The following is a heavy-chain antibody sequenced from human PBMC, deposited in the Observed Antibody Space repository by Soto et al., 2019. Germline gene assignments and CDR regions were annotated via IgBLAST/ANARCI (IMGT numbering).Heavy chain of an antibody. J-gene: IGHJ6*02. CDR2: ISNGGST. CDR1: GGSIGSYY. CDR3: ARHSAYYGKDV. D-gene: IGHD2-2*01. V-gene: IGHV4-59*01. Sequence: SETLSLTCRVSGGSIGSYYWSWIRLHPGKGLEWIGYISNGGSTSYSPSLRGRVTISVDLSKKQCALELSSVTAADTAVYYCARHSAYYGKDVWGQGTTVTVSS.